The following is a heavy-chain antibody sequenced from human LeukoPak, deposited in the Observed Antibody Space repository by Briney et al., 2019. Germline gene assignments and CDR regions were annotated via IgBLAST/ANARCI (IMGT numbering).Heavy chain of an antibody. V-gene: IGHV3-15*01. J-gene: IGHJ5*01. CDR3: ALAWFAS. CDR2: IKSEIDGGTT. Sequence: KPGGSLRLSCAGPGFTMRNDFMTWVRQAPGKGLEWVGRIKSEIDGGTTDYAAPVKGRFAISRDSTNTLYLQMNSLKTEDTAVYYCALAWFAS. CDR1: GFTMRNDF.